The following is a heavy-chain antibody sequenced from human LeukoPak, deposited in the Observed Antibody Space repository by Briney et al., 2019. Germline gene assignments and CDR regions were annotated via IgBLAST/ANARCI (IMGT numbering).Heavy chain of an antibody. CDR1: GGSISSYY. J-gene: IGHJ4*02. V-gene: IGHV4-59*01. D-gene: IGHD5-18*01. CDR3: ARGGGYSCGYPFDY. CDR2: IYYSGST. Sequence: SETLSLTCTVSGGSISSYYWSWIRQPPGKGLEWIGYIYYSGSTNYNPSLKSRVTISVDTSKNQFSLKLSSVTAADTAVYYCARGGGYSCGYPFDYWGQGTLVTVSS.